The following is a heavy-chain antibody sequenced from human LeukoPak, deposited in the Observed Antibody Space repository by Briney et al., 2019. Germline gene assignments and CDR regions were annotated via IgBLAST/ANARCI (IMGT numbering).Heavy chain of an antibody. Sequence: SETLSLTCTVSGGSIISYYWSWIRQPPGKGLEWIGYIYYSGSTNYNPSLKSRVTISVDTSKNQFSLKLSSVTAADTAVYYCARNYDILTGYYPFDYWGQGTLVTVSS. CDR2: IYYSGST. CDR1: GGSIISYY. V-gene: IGHV4-59*01. CDR3: ARNYDILTGYYPFDY. J-gene: IGHJ4*02. D-gene: IGHD3-9*01.